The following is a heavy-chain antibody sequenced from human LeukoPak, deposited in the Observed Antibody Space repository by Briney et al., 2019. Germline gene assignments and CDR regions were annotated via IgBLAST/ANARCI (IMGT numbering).Heavy chain of an antibody. V-gene: IGHV1-2*02. Sequence: GASVKVSCKASGYIFTAYYIHWVRQVPGQGLEWMGWINPNSGGTNYAQKFQGRVTMTRDTSISTAYMELSRLRSDDTAVYYCARASGSYYEGDYWGQGTLVTVSS. CDR1: GYIFTAYY. J-gene: IGHJ4*02. D-gene: IGHD1-26*01. CDR3: ARASGSYYEGDY. CDR2: INPNSGGT.